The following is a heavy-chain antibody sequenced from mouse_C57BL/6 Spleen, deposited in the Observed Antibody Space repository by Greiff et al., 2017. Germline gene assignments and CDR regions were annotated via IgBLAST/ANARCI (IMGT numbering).Heavy chain of an antibody. D-gene: IGHD2-2*01. V-gene: IGHV3-6*01. Sequence: ESGPGLVKPSQSLSLTCSVTGYSITSGYYWNWIRQFPGNKLEWMGYISYDGSNNYNPSLKNRISITRDTSKNQFFLKLNSVTTEDTATYYCARERSTMVTTSSWFAYWGQGTLVTVSA. J-gene: IGHJ3*01. CDR3: ARERSTMVTTSSWFAY. CDR1: GYSITSGYY. CDR2: ISYDGSN.